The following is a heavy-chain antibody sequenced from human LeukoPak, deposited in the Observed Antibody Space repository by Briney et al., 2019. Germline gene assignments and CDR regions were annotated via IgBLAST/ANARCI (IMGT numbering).Heavy chain of an antibody. Sequence: GGSLRLSCAVSGFTVSSNYMSWVRQAPGKGLEWVSIIYSGGSTYYADSVKGRFTISRDNSKSTLYLQMNSLRAEDTAVYYCASGSGSYRTPYYYMDVWGKGTTVTVSS. CDR1: GFTVSSNY. D-gene: IGHD3-10*01. V-gene: IGHV3-53*01. CDR3: ASGSGSYRTPYYYMDV. J-gene: IGHJ6*03. CDR2: IYSGGST.